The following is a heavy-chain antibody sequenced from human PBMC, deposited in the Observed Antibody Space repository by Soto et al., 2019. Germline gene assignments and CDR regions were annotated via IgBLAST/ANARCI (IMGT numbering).Heavy chain of an antibody. CDR2: IYYSGST. J-gene: IGHJ4*02. CDR1: GGSFSNDDYY. Sequence: QVRLQESGPGLVKPSQTLSLTCTISGGSFSNDDYYWSWIRQPPGKGLEWIGYIYYSGSTNPNPSLKSRVTLSVDTSKKQFSLTLRSVTAADTAVYYCARARYAYFDYWGQGTLVTVSS. CDR3: ARARYAYFDY. V-gene: IGHV4-30-4*01. D-gene: IGHD1-1*01.